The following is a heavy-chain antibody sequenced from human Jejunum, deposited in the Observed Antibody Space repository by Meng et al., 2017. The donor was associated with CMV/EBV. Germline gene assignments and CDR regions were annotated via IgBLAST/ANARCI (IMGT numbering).Heavy chain of an antibody. CDR3: VGQATANDAFDI. CDR1: GFTVSTYS. Sequence: AASGFTVSTYSINWGRQAPGKGLEWVSSISSSSGYIYYADSVKGRFTISRDNAKNSAYLQMNRMRAEDTAVYHCVGQATANDAFDIWGQGTVVTVSS. D-gene: IGHD1-26*01. V-gene: IGHV3-21*01. CDR2: ISSSSGYI. J-gene: IGHJ3*02.